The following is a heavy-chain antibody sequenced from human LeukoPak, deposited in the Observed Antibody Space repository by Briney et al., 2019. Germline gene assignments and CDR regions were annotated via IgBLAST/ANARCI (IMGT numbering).Heavy chain of an antibody. J-gene: IGHJ4*02. V-gene: IGHV3-23*01. Sequence: GGSLRLSCAASGFTFSSYAVSWVRQAPGKGLESVSAISGSGGSTYYADSVKGRFTITRDNSKNTLYLQMNSLRAEDTAVYYCAKELIAAAVVDYWGQGTLVTVSS. CDR2: ISGSGGST. CDR3: AKELIAAAVVDY. CDR1: GFTFSSYA. D-gene: IGHD6-13*01.